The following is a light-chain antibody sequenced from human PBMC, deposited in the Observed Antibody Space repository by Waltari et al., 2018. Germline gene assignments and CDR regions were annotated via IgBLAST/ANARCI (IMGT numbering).Light chain of an antibody. CDR2: DVA. CDR1: SSDVDGFSF. V-gene: IGLV2-14*03. CDR3: SSHTRVNTR. Sequence: QSALTQPASMSGSPGQSITISCTGTSSDVDGFSFVSCYQQYPGKAPKLRIYDVANRPSGVSHCFSGSRSGNTASLTISGLQAEDEAHYYSSSHTRVNTRFGGGTKLTVL. J-gene: IGLJ2*01.